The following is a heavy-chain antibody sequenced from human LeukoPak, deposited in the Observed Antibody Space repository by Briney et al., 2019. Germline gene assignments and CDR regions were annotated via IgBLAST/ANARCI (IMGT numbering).Heavy chain of an antibody. Sequence: GGSLRLSCVASGFNFRSYGMHWVRQAPGKGLEWVAIIWYDGSDKYYANSVKGRFTISRDNSRNTLYLQMNSLRAEDTAVYYCARDLGSSGFFDYWGQGTLVTVSP. CDR3: ARDLGSSGFFDY. V-gene: IGHV3-33*01. D-gene: IGHD6-19*01. CDR2: IWYDGSDK. CDR1: GFNFRSYG. J-gene: IGHJ4*02.